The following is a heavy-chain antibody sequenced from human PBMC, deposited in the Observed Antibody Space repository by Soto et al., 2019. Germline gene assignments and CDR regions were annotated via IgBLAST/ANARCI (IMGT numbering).Heavy chain of an antibody. D-gene: IGHD3-22*01. CDR1: GFTFGNYW. V-gene: IGHV3-74*01. J-gene: IGHJ1*01. CDR3: VRFGTSYDTSGFLY. Sequence: PGGSLRLSCAASGFTFGNYWMHWVRQAPGKGLVWVSRISDYGRINYADSVKDRFIISRDDARSELYLQMNSLRAEDTGVYYCVRFGTSYDTSGFLYWGQGTPVTVSS. CDR2: ISDYGRI.